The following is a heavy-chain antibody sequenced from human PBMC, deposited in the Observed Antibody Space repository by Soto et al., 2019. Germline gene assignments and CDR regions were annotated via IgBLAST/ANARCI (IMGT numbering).Heavy chain of an antibody. CDR2: IRSKANNYAT. Sequence: EVQLVESGGGLVQPGGSLKLSCAASGFTFSGSAVHWVRQASGKGLEWVGRIRSKANNYATAYAASVQGRFTIFRDDLKNTAYLQMNSLRIEDTAVYYCTYPQVYYGMDVWGQGTTVTVSS. CDR3: TYPQVYYGMDV. J-gene: IGHJ6*02. CDR1: GFTFSGSA. V-gene: IGHV3-73*02.